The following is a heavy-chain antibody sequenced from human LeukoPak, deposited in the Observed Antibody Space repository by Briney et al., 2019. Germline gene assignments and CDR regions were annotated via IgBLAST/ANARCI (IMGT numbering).Heavy chain of an antibody. J-gene: IGHJ4*02. V-gene: IGHV1-46*01. D-gene: IGHD6-13*01. Sequence: ASVKVSCKASGYTFSSYIMNWVRQAPGQGLEWMGEINPSGGDTIYAQKFQDRCTLTRDTSTNTIHMELSSLRSDDTAVYYCARDGYSSSWLDYWGQGTLVTVSS. CDR2: INPSGGDT. CDR3: ARDGYSSSWLDY. CDR1: GYTFSSYI.